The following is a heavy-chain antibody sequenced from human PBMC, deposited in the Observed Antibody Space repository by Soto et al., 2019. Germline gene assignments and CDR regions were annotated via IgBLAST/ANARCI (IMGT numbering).Heavy chain of an antibody. J-gene: IGHJ6*03. Sequence: EVQLLESGGGLVQPGGSLRLSCAASGFTFSSYAMSWVRQAPGRGLEWVSAISGSGGSTYYADSVKGRFTISRDNSKNTLYLQMNSLRAEDTAVYYCVKVMVRGVIISYMDVWGKGTTVTVSS. V-gene: IGHV3-23*01. D-gene: IGHD3-10*01. CDR1: GFTFSSYA. CDR3: VKVMVRGVIISYMDV. CDR2: ISGSGGST.